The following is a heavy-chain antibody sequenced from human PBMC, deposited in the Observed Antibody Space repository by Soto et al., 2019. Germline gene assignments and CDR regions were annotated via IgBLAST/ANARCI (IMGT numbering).Heavy chain of an antibody. J-gene: IGHJ4*02. CDR3: ARAPLYGGNSV. Sequence: HPGGSLRLSCAAAGFTVDSYSINWVRQAPGKGLEWVSYTSSSSGSIFYADSVRGRFTISRDNAKNSVFLHLNSLRAEDTAVYYCARAPLYGGNSVWGQGTVVTVSS. V-gene: IGHV3-48*01. D-gene: IGHD4-17*01. CDR1: GFTVDSYS. CDR2: TSSSSGSI.